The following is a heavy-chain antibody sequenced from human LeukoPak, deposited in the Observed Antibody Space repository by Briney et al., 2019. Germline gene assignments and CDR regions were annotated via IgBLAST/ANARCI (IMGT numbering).Heavy chain of an antibody. D-gene: IGHD1-26*01. J-gene: IGHJ3*02. CDR1: GGPINNDF. CDR3: AGGGSPHI. V-gene: IGHV4-4*07. Sequence: SETLSLTCTVSGGPINNDFLTWVRQPAGKALEWIGRLYTSGSTTYNPSLKSRVTMSLDTSMTQFSLKLKSVIAADTAVYYCAGGGSPHIWGQGTMVSVSS. CDR2: LYTSGST.